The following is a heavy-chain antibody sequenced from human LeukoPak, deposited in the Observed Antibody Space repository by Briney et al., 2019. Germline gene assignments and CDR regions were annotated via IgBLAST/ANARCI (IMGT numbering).Heavy chain of an antibody. D-gene: IGHD5-18*01. CDR1: GYTFTSCD. Sequence: ASVKVSCKASGYTFTSCDINWVRQATGQGLEWMGWMNPNSGNTGYAQKFQGRVTIIRNTSISTAYMELSSLRSEDTAVYYCARLRGYSYGSDAFDIWGQGTMVTVSS. V-gene: IGHV1-8*03. J-gene: IGHJ3*02. CDR3: ARLRGYSYGSDAFDI. CDR2: MNPNSGNT.